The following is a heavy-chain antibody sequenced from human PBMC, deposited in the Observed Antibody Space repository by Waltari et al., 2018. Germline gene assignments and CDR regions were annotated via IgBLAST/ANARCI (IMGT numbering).Heavy chain of an antibody. V-gene: IGHV5-51*01. CDR2: IYSGGSNT. Sequence: EVQLVQSGAEVQKPGESLKISCKGSGYRFSSYWIAWGRQMPGKGLEWMGIIYSGGSNTRDSPSFQGQVTIAADESISTAYLHWGSLKASDTAICYCAGGRGDVYESGASHVDFWGQGTRVTVSS. J-gene: IGHJ4*02. CDR1: GYRFSSYW. CDR3: AGGRGDVYESGASHVDF. D-gene: IGHD2-8*01.